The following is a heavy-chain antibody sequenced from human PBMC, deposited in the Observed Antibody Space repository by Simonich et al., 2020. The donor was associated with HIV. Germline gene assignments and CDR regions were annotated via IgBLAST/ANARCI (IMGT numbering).Heavy chain of an antibody. V-gene: IGHV1-2*02. CDR1: GGTFSSYA. CDR3: ARDFGDSYGPSGGMDV. CDR2: INPNSGGT. J-gene: IGHJ6*02. D-gene: IGHD5-18*01. Sequence: QVQLVQSGAEVKKPGSSVKVSCKASGGTFSSYAISWVRQAPGQGLEWMGGINPNSGGTNYAQKVQGRVTMTRDTSISTAYMELSRLRSDDTAVYYCARDFGDSYGPSGGMDVWGQGTTVTVSS.